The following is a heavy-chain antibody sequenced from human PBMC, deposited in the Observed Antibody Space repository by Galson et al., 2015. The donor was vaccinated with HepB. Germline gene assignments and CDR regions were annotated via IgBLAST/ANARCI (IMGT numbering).Heavy chain of an antibody. Sequence: ETLSLTCTVYGGSLSDHYWSWIRHSPGKGLEWIGEINYRGSTNYNPSPKSRLTMSVDTSRNQFSLKLSSVTAADTAVFYCAREIRDWFDPWGQGTLVIVSS. CDR3: AREIRDWFDP. V-gene: IGHV4-34*01. CDR1: GGSLSDHY. J-gene: IGHJ5*02. CDR2: INYRGST.